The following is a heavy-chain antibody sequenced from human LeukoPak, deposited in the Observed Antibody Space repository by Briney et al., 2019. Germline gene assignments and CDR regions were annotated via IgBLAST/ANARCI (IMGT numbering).Heavy chain of an antibody. CDR3: SRGLDSRKLGY. CDR2: IHPSGTL. CDR1: GASFSSGDQY. D-gene: IGHD3-22*01. J-gene: IGHJ4*02. Sequence: SQTLSLTCTVSGASFSSGDQYWNWIRQSPGKGLEWIGSIHPSGTLYNNPSLESRVTMSMDTSKNQFSLNLNSVTAADTAVYFCSRGLDSRKLGYWGQGALVTVSS. V-gene: IGHV4-31*03.